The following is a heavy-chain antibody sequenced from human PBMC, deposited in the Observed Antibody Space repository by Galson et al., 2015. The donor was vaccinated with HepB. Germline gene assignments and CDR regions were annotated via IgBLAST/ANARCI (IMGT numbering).Heavy chain of an antibody. V-gene: IGHV3-11*05. CDR1: GFTFSDYY. J-gene: IGHJ4*02. Sequence: SLRLSCAASGFTFSDYYMSWIRQAPGKGLEWLSYISGNSIYTNYADSVKGRFTISRDNAKNSLSLQMNSLRAEDTAVYYCARDYCGGCFDHFWGQGTLVTVSS. CDR2: ISGNSIYT. D-gene: IGHD2-21*01. CDR3: ARDYCGGCFDHF.